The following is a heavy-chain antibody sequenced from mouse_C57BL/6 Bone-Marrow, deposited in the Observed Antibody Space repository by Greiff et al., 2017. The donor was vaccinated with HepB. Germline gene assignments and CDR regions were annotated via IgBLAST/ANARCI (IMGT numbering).Heavy chain of an antibody. Sequence: QVQLQQPGAELVKPGASVKLSCKASGYTFTSYWMQWVKQRPGQGLEWIGEIDPSDSYTNYNQKFKGKATLTVDTSSSTAYMQLSSLTSEDSAVYYCASLGDYDFAYWGQGTLVTVSA. CDR1: GYTFTSYW. CDR2: IDPSDSYT. D-gene: IGHD2-4*01. CDR3: ASLGDYDFAY. J-gene: IGHJ3*01. V-gene: IGHV1-50*01.